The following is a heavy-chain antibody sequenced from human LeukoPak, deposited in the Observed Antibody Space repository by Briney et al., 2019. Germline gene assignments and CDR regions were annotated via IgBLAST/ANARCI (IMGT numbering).Heavy chain of an antibody. V-gene: IGHV3-7*01. CDR1: GFTFSSYW. CDR3: ARKSAAAAVLYYYYYMDV. Sequence: GGSLRLSCAASGFTFSSYWMSWVRQAPGKGREWVANIKQDGSEKYYVDSVKGRFTISRDNAKNSLYLQMNSLRAEETAVYYCARKSAAAAVLYYYYYMDVWGKGTTVTVSS. CDR2: IKQDGSEK. D-gene: IGHD6-13*01. J-gene: IGHJ6*03.